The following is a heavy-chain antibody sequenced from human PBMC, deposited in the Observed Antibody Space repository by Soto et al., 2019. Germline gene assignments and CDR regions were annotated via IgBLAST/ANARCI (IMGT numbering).Heavy chain of an antibody. V-gene: IGHV3-23*01. CDR1: GFTFSSHA. CDR2: ISGSGGRT. J-gene: IGHJ4*02. CDR3: ARDRASSWEGPS. Sequence: GGSLRLSCGASGFTFSSHAMNWVRQPPGKGLEWVSAISGSGGRTYYADSVQGRFTISGDTSKNTLYLQMSSLRAEDTAVYYCARDRASSWEGPSWGRGTLVTVAS. D-gene: IGHD6-13*01.